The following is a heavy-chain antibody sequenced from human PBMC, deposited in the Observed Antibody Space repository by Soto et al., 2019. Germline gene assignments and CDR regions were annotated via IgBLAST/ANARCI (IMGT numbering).Heavy chain of an antibody. V-gene: IGHV5-51*01. CDR3: ARQADYYGSGSYFGY. J-gene: IGHJ4*02. D-gene: IGHD3-10*01. CDR1: GYSFTSYW. Sequence: GESRKISCKGSGYSFTSYWIGWVRQMPGKGLEWMGIIYPGDSDTRYSPSFQGQVTISADKSISTAYLQWISLKASDTFIYYCARQADYYGSGSYFGYWGQGTLVTVSS. CDR2: IYPGDSDT.